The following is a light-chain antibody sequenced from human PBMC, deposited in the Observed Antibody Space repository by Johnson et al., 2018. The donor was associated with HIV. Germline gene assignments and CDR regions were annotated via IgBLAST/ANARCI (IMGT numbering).Light chain of an antibody. CDR3: GTWYSSLRTAF. CDR2: EDN. CDR1: SSNVGNNV. J-gene: IGLJ1*01. V-gene: IGLV1-51*02. Sequence: QSVLTQPPSVSAAPGQKVTISCSGSSSNVGNNVVSWYQQLPGTAPKVLIYEDNKRPSGIPDRFSGSKSATSATMGITGLQTGDEADYYCGTWYSSLRTAFFGTGTKVTVL.